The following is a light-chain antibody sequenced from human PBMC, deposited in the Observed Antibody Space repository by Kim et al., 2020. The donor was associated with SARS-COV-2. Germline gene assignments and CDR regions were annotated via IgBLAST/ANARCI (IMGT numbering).Light chain of an antibody. CDR3: CSSAGSSTHYV. CDR1: SSDVGSYNF. J-gene: IGLJ1*01. Sequence: QSALTQPASVSGSPGQSITISCIGTSSDVGSYNFVSWYQQHPGKAPKLMIYAVNKRPSGLSNRFSGSKSGNTASLTISGLQAEDETDYYCCSSAGSSTHYVFGTGTKVTVL. V-gene: IGLV2-23*02. CDR2: AVN.